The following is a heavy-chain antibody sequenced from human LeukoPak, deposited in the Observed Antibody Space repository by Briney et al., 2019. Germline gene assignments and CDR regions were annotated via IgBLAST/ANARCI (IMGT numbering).Heavy chain of an antibody. V-gene: IGHV3-7*01. J-gene: IGHJ4*02. D-gene: IGHD3-16*02. CDR3: ARDCVKCAVDY. CDR1: GFTFSSYW. CDR2: IKQDGSEK. Sequence: GGSLRLSCAASGFTFSSYWMSWVRQAPGKRLEWVANIKQDGSEKYYVDSVKGRFTISRDNAKNSLYLQMHSLRAEDTAVYYCARDCVKCAVDYWGQGTLVTVSS.